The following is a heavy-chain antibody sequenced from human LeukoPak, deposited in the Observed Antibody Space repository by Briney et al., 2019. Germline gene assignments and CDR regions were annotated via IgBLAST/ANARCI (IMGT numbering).Heavy chain of an antibody. CDR3: ARGQYTDGLSY. D-gene: IGHD5-24*01. CDR1: GFTFSTYW. V-gene: IGHV3-7*03. Sequence: GGSLRLSCAASGFTFSTYWMTWVRQAPGKGLEWVAIIKPNGSEKYYVDSVKGRFTISRDNAENSLFLQMNGLRPEDTAVFYCARGQYTDGLSYWGQGTLVTVSS. CDR2: IKPNGSEK. J-gene: IGHJ4*02.